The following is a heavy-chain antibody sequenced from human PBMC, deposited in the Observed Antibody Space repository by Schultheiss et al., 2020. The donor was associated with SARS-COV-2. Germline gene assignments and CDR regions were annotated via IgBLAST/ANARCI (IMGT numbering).Heavy chain of an antibody. CDR3: ARDEHDYDILTGYYTGNWFDP. CDR2: ISSSSSYI. CDR1: GFTFSDYY. V-gene: IGHV3-11*06. J-gene: IGHJ5*02. D-gene: IGHD3-9*01. Sequence: GGSLRLSCAASGFTFSDYYMSWIRQAPGKGLEWVSSISSSSSYIYYANSVKGRFTISRDNSKNTLYLQMNSLRAEDTAVYYCARDEHDYDILTGYYTGNWFDPWGQGTLVTVAS.